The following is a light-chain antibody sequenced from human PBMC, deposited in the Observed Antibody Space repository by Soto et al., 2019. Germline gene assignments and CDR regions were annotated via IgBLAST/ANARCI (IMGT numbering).Light chain of an antibody. CDR2: EAS. Sequence: DIQMTQSPSTLSGSVRDRVTITCRASQTISSWLAWYQQKPGKAPKLLIYEASTLKSGVPSRFSGSGSGTEFTLTISSLQPDDFATYYCQHYNIYSEPFGQGTKVDIK. V-gene: IGKV1-5*03. CDR1: QTISSW. J-gene: IGKJ1*01. CDR3: QHYNIYSEP.